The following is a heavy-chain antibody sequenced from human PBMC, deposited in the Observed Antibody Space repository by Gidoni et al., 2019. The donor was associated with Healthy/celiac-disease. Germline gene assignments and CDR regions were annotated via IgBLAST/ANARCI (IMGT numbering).Heavy chain of an antibody. CDR1: HASLSSSSYY. D-gene: IGHD3-22*01. J-gene: IGHJ3*02. CDR2: IYYSGST. Sequence: LQLQASGPGLVKPSEPLSLTCTVSHASLSSSSYYLAWIRQPPGKGLEWIVSIYYSGSTYYNPTLKSRVTISGDTSKNQFSLKLSAVTAADTAVYYCARQIRGLDYDSSGYYYDAFDIWGQGTMVTVSS. CDR3: ARQIRGLDYDSSGYYYDAFDI. V-gene: IGHV4-39*01.